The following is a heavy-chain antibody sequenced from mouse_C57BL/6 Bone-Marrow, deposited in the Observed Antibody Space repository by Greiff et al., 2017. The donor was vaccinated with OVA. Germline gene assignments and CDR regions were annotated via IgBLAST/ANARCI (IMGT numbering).Heavy chain of an antibody. V-gene: IGHV5-17*01. Sequence: EVKLVESGGGLVKPGGSLKLSCAASGFTFSDYGMHWVRQAPEKGLEWVAYISSGRSTIYYADPVKGRFTISRDNAKNTLFPQMTSLRSEDTAMYYCARAHYYGSSYGYFDVWGTGTTVTVSS. D-gene: IGHD1-1*01. CDR2: ISSGRSTI. CDR1: GFTFSDYG. CDR3: ARAHYYGSSYGYFDV. J-gene: IGHJ1*03.